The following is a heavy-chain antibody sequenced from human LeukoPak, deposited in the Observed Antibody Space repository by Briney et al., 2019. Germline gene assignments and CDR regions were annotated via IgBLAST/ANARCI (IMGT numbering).Heavy chain of an antibody. CDR3: ARDKRVAVAGTYIYYYYMDV. Sequence: SETLSLTCTVSGGSISSRTYYWSWIRQPAGKGLEWIGRIYTSGSTNYNPSLKSRITISVDTSKNQFSLKLSSVTAADTAVYYCARDKRVAVAGTYIYYYYMDVWGNGTTVTISS. D-gene: IGHD6-19*01. V-gene: IGHV4-61*02. CDR2: IYTSGST. CDR1: GGSISSRTYY. J-gene: IGHJ6*03.